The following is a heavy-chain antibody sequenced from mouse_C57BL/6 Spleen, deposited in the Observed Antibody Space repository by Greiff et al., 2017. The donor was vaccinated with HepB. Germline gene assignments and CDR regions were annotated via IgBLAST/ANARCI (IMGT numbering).Heavy chain of an antibody. D-gene: IGHD2-1*01. CDR3: ARKIYYGNYWYFDV. CDR2: ISSGSSTI. J-gene: IGHJ1*03. Sequence: VQLKQSGGGLVKPGGSLKLSCAASGFTFSDYGMHWVRQAPEKGLEWVAYISSGSSTIYYADTVKGRFTISRDNAKNTLFLQMTSLRSEDTAMYYCARKIYYGNYWYFDVWGTGTTVTVSS. CDR1: GFTFSDYG. V-gene: IGHV5-17*01.